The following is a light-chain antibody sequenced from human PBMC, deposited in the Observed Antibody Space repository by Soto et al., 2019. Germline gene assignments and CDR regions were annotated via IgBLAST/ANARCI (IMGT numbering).Light chain of an antibody. V-gene: IGLV1-40*01. Sequence: QSVLPQPPSVSGAPGQRVTMSCTGSSSNIGAGYDVHWYQQLPGTAPKLLIYGNSNRPSGVPDRFSGSKSGTSASLAITGLQAEDEADYYCQSYDSSLDVVFGGGTKLTVL. J-gene: IGLJ2*01. CDR2: GNS. CDR1: SSNIGAGYD. CDR3: QSYDSSLDVV.